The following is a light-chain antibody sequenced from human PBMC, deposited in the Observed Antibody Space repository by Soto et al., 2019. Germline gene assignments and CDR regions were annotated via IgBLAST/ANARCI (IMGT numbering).Light chain of an antibody. V-gene: IGLV1-44*01. Sequence: QSVLPQPPSASGTPGQRVTLSCSGTNSNIGSNAVHWYQQLPGAAPNLLIYSNNQRPAGVPDRFSGSKSGTSASLAISRLQSEDEADYYCAAWDDSLNGHYVVGSGTKLTVL. CDR3: AAWDDSLNGHYV. J-gene: IGLJ1*01. CDR1: NSNIGSNA. CDR2: SNN.